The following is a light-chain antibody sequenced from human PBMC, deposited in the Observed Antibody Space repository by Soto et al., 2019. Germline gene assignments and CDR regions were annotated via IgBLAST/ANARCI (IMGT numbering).Light chain of an antibody. Sequence: QSVLTQPASVSGSPGQAITISCTGTSSDVGGYDYVSWYQQHPGKAPKLMIYEVTYRPSGVSSRFSGSKSGNTASLTISGLQAEDEADYYCSSYTSSNTLEFGGGTKVTVL. CDR1: SSDVGGYDY. CDR3: SSYTSSNTLE. J-gene: IGLJ2*01. V-gene: IGLV2-14*01. CDR2: EVT.